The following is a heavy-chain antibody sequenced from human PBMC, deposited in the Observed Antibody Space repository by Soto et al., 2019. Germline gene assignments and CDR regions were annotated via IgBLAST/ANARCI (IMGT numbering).Heavy chain of an antibody. CDR3: ASTPSYYYGSGSYYY. D-gene: IGHD3-10*01. CDR1: GFTFSSYS. V-gene: IGHV3-48*04. CDR2: ISSSSSTI. J-gene: IGHJ4*02. Sequence: GGSLRLSCAASGFTFSSYSMNWVRQAPGKGLEWVSYISSSSSTIYYADSVKGRFTISRDNAKNSLYLQMNSLRAEDTAVYYCASTPSYYYGSGSYYYWGQGTLVTVSS.